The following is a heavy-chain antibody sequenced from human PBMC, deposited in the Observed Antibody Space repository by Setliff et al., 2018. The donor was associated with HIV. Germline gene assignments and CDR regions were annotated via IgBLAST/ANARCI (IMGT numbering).Heavy chain of an antibody. Sequence: ASVKVSCKASGYTFTTYSIHWVRQAPGQSLEWMGWINVGKGDTKYSQELQGRITLTTDTSANTAYMELSSLRSDDTAVYYCATDVGVVTAHNWFDPWGQGTLVTVSS. J-gene: IGHJ5*02. CDR3: ATDVGVVTAHNWFDP. D-gene: IGHD2-21*02. CDR2: INVGKGDT. V-gene: IGHV1-3*01. CDR1: GYTFTTYS.